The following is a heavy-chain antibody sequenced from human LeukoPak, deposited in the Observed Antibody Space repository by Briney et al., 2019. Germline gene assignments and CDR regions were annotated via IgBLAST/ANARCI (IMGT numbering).Heavy chain of an antibody. CDR1: GFTVSSNY. Sequence: GGSLRLSRAASGFTVSSNYMSWVRQAPGKGLEWVSVIYSGGSTYYADSVKGRFTISRDNSKNTLYLQMNSLRAEDTAVYYCARDQVVGTRHYYYYYGMDVWGQGTTVTVSS. CDR2: IYSGGST. V-gene: IGHV3-53*05. J-gene: IGHJ6*02. CDR3: ARDQVVGTRHYYYYYGMDV. D-gene: IGHD1-14*01.